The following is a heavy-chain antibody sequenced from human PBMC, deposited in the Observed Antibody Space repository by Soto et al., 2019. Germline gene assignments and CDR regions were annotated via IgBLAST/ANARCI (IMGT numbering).Heavy chain of an antibody. J-gene: IGHJ4*02. Sequence: EAQLLESGGGLVQPGGSLRVSCTASGFNLSTYAMSWVRQVQGRGLEWISGISGSGGSTNYADSVKGRFTISRDKAENTLYLQMNSLRGEDTAVYYCASWAHPEGSLWFGPFDYWGQGALVTVSS. V-gene: IGHV3-23*01. CDR1: GFNLSTYA. CDR3: ASWAHPEGSLWFGPFDY. CDR2: ISGSGGST. D-gene: IGHD3-10*01.